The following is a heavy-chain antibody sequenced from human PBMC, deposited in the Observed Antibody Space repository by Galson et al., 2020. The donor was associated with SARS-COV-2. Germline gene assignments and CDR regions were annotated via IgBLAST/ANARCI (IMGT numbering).Heavy chain of an antibody. CDR1: GGSISSGGIY. CDR2: IYYSGST. Sequence: TLSLTCTVSGGSISSGGIYWSWISQHPGKGLEWIGYIYYSGSTDYNPSIKSRCSISVDTSKNQFSLTLNSVTAADTAVYYCARVRAAGDSCENWVQGTLVTVS. J-gene: IGHJ4*02. CDR3: ARVRAAGDSCEN. V-gene: IGHV4-31*03. D-gene: IGHD7-27*01.